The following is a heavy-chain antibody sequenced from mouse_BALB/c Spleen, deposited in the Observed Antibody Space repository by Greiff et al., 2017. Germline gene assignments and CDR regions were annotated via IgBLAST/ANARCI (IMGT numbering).Heavy chain of an antibody. CDR2: INPYYGST. CDR3: ARRGDYGYDWAFAY. J-gene: IGHJ3*01. D-gene: IGHD2-2*01. V-gene: IGHV1-39*01. Sequence: EVQLQQTGPELVKPGASVKISCKASGYSFTDYIMLWVKQSHGKSLEWIGNINPYYGSTSYNLKFKGKATLTVDKSSSTAYMQLNSLTSEDSAVYYCARRGDYGYDWAFAYWGQGTLVTVSA. CDR1: GYSFTDYI.